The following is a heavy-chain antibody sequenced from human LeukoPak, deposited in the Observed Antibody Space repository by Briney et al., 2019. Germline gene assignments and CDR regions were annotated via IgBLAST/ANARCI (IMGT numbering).Heavy chain of an antibody. CDR2: IIPIFGTA. CDR3: ARDAPGDGDYVGWYFDL. V-gene: IGHV1-69*05. Sequence: SVQVSCKDSGGILSSYAISWVRQAPGQGREWMGRIIPIFGTANYAQKFQGRVTITTDESTSTAYMELSSLRSEDTAVYYCARDAPGDGDYVGWYFDLWGRGNLVTVSS. J-gene: IGHJ2*01. CDR1: GGILSSYA. D-gene: IGHD4-17*01.